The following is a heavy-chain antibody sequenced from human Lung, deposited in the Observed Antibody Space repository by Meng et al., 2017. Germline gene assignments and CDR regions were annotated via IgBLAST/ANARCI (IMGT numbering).Heavy chain of an antibody. CDR2: ITWNGGVK. CDR3: ARASAGTNFDY. J-gene: IGHJ4*02. D-gene: IGHD6-13*01. CDR1: GFTFDSSH. V-gene: IGHV3-20*04. Sequence: EVQLVEAGGGVVRPGGSLRLSCAASGFTFDSSHMDWVRQVPGRGLEWVSDITWNGGVKRYADSVRGRFTISRDNAKNSLYLQMNSLTAEDTALYYCARASAGTNFDYWGQGTLVTVSS.